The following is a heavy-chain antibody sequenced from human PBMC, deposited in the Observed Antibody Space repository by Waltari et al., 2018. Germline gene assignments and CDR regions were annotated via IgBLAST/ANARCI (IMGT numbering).Heavy chain of an antibody. CDR2: VIPSFGRA. V-gene: IGHV1-69*13. CDR3: ARGSRDHYYDRVGMDV. CDR1: GGTFSSYA. D-gene: IGHD3-22*01. Sequence: QVQLVQSGAEVKKPGSSVKVSCKASGGTFSSYAINWVRQAPGKGLEWMGGVIPSFGRAKYAQNFQGRVTITADESTSRAYMELSSLRSEDTAVYYCARGSRDHYYDRVGMDVWGQGTTVTVSS. J-gene: IGHJ6*02.